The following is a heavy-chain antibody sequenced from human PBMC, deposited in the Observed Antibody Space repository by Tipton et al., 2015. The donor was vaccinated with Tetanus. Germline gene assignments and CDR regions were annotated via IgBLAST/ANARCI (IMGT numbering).Heavy chain of an antibody. CDR1: GFSFSSHA. CDR3: ARDVEAGWYIRGMAVDYYGMDV. D-gene: IGHD6-19*01. CDR2: ISNDGDNK. Sequence: SLRLSCAGSGFSFSSHALHWVRQAPGKGLEWVAVISNDGDNKFYADSVTGRFTISRDNSKNTLYLQMNSLRAEDTALYYCARDVEAGWYIRGMAVDYYGMDVWGQGTTVTVSS. J-gene: IGHJ6*02. V-gene: IGHV3-30-3*01.